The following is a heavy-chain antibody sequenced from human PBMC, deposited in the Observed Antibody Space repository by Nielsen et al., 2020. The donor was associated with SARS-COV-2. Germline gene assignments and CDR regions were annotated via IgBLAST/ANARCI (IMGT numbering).Heavy chain of an antibody. CDR1: GGSISSGGYY. CDR3: ARDQRYSYGHYYYYGMDV. V-gene: IGHV4-61*08. J-gene: IGHJ6*02. CDR2: IYYSGST. Sequence: SETLSLTCTVSGGSISSGGYYWSWIRQHPGKGLEWIGYIYYSGSTNYNPSLKSRVTISVDTSKNQFSLKLSSVTAADTAVYYCARDQRYSYGHYYYYGMDVWGQGTTVTVSS. D-gene: IGHD5-18*01.